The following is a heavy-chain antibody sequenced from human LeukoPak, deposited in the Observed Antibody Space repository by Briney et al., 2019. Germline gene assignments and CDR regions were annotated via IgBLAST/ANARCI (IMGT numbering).Heavy chain of an antibody. Sequence: GGSLRLSCAASGFTFSSYSMNWVRQAPGKGLEWVSYISSSSSTIYYADSVKGRFTISRDNAKNSLYPQMNSLRAEDTAVYYCARRAVAGTADYWGQGTLVTVSS. CDR2: ISSSSSTI. CDR3: ARRAVAGTADY. D-gene: IGHD6-19*01. CDR1: GFTFSSYS. V-gene: IGHV3-48*01. J-gene: IGHJ4*02.